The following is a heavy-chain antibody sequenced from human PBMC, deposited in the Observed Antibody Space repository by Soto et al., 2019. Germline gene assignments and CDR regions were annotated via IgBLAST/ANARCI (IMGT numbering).Heavy chain of an antibody. Sequence: GGSLRLSCAASGYTFSDTAIHWVRQAPGKGLEWVGRVASKPEGYTTTYGASVKGRFTISRDNSKNTLYLQMNSLRAEDTAVYYCAKDEVGAVYYYYCGMDVWGQGTTVTVSS. V-gene: IGHV3-73*01. CDR1: GYTFSDTA. CDR2: VASKPEGYTT. J-gene: IGHJ6*02. CDR3: AKDEVGAVYYYYCGMDV. D-gene: IGHD1-26*01.